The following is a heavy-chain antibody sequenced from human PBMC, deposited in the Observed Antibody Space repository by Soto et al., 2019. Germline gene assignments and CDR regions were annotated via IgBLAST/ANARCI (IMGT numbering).Heavy chain of an antibody. J-gene: IGHJ4*02. CDR3: ARGSSITMVRGVQTYYFDY. D-gene: IGHD3-10*01. CDR2: INHSGST. V-gene: IGHV4-34*01. CDR1: GGSFSGYY. Sequence: PSETMSLTSAVEGGSFSGYYWSWIRQPPGKGLEWIGEINHSGSTNYNPSLKSRVTISVDTSKNQFSLKLSSVTAADTAVYYCARGSSITMVRGVQTYYFDYWGQGTLVTVSS.